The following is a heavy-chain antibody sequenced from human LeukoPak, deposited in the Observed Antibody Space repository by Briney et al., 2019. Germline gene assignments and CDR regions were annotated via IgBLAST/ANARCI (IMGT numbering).Heavy chain of an antibody. CDR3: AKDQWELRYYFDY. CDR1: GFTFSSYA. V-gene: IGHV3-23*01. CDR2: ISGSGGST. Sequence: GGSLRLSCAASGFTFSSYAMSWVRQAPGKGLEWVSAISGSGGSTYYADSVKGRFTISRDNSKNTLYLQMNSLRAGDTAVYYCAKDQWELRYYFDYWGQGTLVTVSS. J-gene: IGHJ4*02. D-gene: IGHD1-26*01.